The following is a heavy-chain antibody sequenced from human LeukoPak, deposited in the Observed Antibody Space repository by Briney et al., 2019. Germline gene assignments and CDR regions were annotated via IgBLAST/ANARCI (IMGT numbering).Heavy chain of an antibody. J-gene: IGHJ4*02. Sequence: ASVKVSCKASGYTFTSYYMHWVRQAPGQGLEWMGIIYPSGGSATYAQKFQGRVTMTGDTSTSTVYMELSSLRFEDTAMYYCARRTDGYNYADYWGQGTLVTVSS. CDR1: GYTFTSYY. CDR3: ARRTDGYNYADY. V-gene: IGHV1-46*03. CDR2: IYPSGGSA. D-gene: IGHD5-24*01.